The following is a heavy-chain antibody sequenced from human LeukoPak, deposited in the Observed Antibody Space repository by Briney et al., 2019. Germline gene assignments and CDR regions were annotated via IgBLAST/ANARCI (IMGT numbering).Heavy chain of an antibody. CDR2: ISGSGGST. D-gene: IGHD3-16*01. J-gene: IGHJ3*02. Sequence: GGSLRLSCAASEFTFSSYAMSWVRQAPGKGLEWVSGISGSGGSTYYADSVKGRFTISRDNSENTLYLQMNSLRAEDTALYYCAKSSHAFGAFDIWGQGTMVTVSS. CDR3: AKSSHAFGAFDI. CDR1: EFTFSSYA. V-gene: IGHV3-23*01.